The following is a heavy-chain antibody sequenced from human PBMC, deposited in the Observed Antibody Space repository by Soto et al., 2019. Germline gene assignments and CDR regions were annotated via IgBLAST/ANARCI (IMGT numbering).Heavy chain of an antibody. CDR3: ARGIVATISNYYYYHMAV. Sequence: ASVKVSCKASGDTFTSYYMHWARQAPGQGPEWMGVINPSGGSTRYAQKFQGRVTMTRDTSASTVDLELSSLRSEDTAVYYCARGIVATISNYYYYHMAVWGKGTTVTVSS. CDR1: GDTFTSYY. CDR2: INPSGGST. D-gene: IGHD5-12*01. J-gene: IGHJ6*03. V-gene: IGHV1-46*03.